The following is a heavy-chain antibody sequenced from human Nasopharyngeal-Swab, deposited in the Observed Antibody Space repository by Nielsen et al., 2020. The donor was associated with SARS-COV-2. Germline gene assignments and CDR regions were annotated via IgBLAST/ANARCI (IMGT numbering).Heavy chain of an antibody. Sequence: GGSLRLSCAASGFTFNNYGMHWVRQAPGKGLEWVAVIWYGGSEKHYADFVRGRFTISRDNPKNTLYLQMNSLRAEDTAIYYCGRDRYYDSSGFDYWGQGTLVSVSS. CDR2: IWYGGSEK. D-gene: IGHD3-22*01. CDR3: GRDRYYDSSGFDY. J-gene: IGHJ4*02. CDR1: GFTFNNYG. V-gene: IGHV3-33*01.